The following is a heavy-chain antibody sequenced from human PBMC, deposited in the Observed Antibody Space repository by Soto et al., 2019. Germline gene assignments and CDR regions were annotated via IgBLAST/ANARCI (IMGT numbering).Heavy chain of an antibody. CDR3: ARDRGNL. V-gene: IGHV3-7*05. Sequence: GGSLRLSCAASGFTFSNYWMSWVRQAPGKGLEWVANLNQDGSAKYYVDSVKGRFTISRDNAKSSLFLQMNSLRVEDTASYYCARDRGNLWGQGIQVTVSS. CDR2: LNQDGSAK. J-gene: IGHJ1*01. CDR1: GFTFSNYW.